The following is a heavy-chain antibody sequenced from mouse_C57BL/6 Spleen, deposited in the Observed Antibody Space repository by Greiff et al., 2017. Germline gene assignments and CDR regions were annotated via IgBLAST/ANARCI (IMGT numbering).Heavy chain of an antibody. CDR3: ARVSGTGTYYFDY. CDR1: GYTFTSYW. CDR2: IDPSDSYT. D-gene: IGHD4-1*01. Sequence: QVQLKQPGAELVMPGASVKLSCKASGYTFTSYWMHWVKQRPGQGLEWIGEIDPSDSYTNYNQKFKGKSTLTVDKSSSTAYMQLSSLTSEDSAVYYCARVSGTGTYYFDYWCQGTTLTVSS. V-gene: IGHV1-69*01. J-gene: IGHJ2*01.